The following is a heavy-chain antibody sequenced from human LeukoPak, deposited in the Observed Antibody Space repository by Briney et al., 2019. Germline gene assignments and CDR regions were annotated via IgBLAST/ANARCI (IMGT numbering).Heavy chain of an antibody. CDR3: ARDSGEYCSGGSCYRYYYYYYGMDV. J-gene: IGHJ6*02. D-gene: IGHD2-15*01. V-gene: IGHV1-18*01. CDR1: GYTFTSYG. CDR2: ISAYNGNT. Sequence: ASVKVSCKASGYTFTSYGISWVRQAPGQGLEWMGWISAYNGNTNYAQKLQGRVTMTTDTSTSTAYMELRSLRSEDTAVYNCARDSGEYCSGGSCYRYYYYYYGMDVWGQGTTVTVSS.